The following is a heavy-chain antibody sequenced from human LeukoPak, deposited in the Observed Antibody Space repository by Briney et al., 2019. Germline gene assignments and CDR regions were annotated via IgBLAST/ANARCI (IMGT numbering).Heavy chain of an antibody. J-gene: IGHJ6*03. CDR1: GGSISSYY. D-gene: IGHD3-16*01. V-gene: IGHV4-59*01. CDR2: IYYSGST. Sequence: SETLSLTCTVSGGSISSYYGSWIRHPPGKGLERIGYIYYSGSTNYNPSLKSRVTISVDTSNNQFSLKLSSVTAADTAVYYCARETSQKGAHYMDVWGKGTTVTISS. CDR3: ARETSQKGAHYMDV.